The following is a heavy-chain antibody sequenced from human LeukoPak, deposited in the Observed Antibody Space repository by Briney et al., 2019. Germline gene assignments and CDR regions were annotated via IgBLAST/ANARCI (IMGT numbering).Heavy chain of an antibody. J-gene: IGHJ4*02. CDR3: ARVSHCSSTSCSKLDY. Sequence: ASVKVSCKASGFTFSGYYLQWVRQAPGQGLDWMGWINPNSGGTNYAQKFQGRVTMTRDTSISTAYMELSRLRSDDTAVYYCARVSHCSSTSCSKLDYWGQGTLVTVSS. V-gene: IGHV1-2*02. CDR2: INPNSGGT. CDR1: GFTFSGYY. D-gene: IGHD2-2*01.